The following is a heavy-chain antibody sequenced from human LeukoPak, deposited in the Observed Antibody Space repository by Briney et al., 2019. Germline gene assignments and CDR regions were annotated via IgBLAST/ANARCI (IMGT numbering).Heavy chain of an antibody. CDR1: GGSISSYY. D-gene: IGHD6-13*01. CDR2: IYTSGST. Sequence: SETLSLTCTVSGGSISSYYWSWIRQPAGKGLEWIGRIYTSGSTNYNPSLKSRVTMPVDTSKNQFSLKLSSVTAADTAVHYCARVGYSSSWYQGFDYWGQGTLVTVSS. J-gene: IGHJ4*02. V-gene: IGHV4-4*07. CDR3: ARVGYSSSWYQGFDY.